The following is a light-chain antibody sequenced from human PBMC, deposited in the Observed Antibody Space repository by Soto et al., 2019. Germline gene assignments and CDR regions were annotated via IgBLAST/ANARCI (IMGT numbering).Light chain of an antibody. Sequence: QSALPQPASVSGSPGQSIAISCTGTTSDVGGYDYVSWYHQHPGKAPKVIIYEVTNRPSGVSTRFSGSKSGNTASLTISVLQPDDEADYYCSSFTSRHTWVFGGGTKLTVL. CDR2: EVT. J-gene: IGLJ3*02. CDR1: TSDVGGYDY. V-gene: IGLV2-14*01. CDR3: SSFTSRHTWV.